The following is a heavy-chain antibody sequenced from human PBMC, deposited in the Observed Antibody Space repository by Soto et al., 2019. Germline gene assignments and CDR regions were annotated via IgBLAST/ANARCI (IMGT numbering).Heavy chain of an antibody. V-gene: IGHV3-7*01. CDR2: IKEDGSDM. J-gene: IGHJ4*02. Sequence: GGSLRLSCAASGFTFSSYWMSWVRQAPGKGLEWVANIKEDGSDMYYVDSVKGRFTISRDNAKNSLYLQMNSLRAEDTAVYYCATEVWVYYDFWSGYSDYWGQETLVTVSS. CDR3: ATEVWVYYDFWSGYSDY. CDR1: GFTFSSYW. D-gene: IGHD3-3*01.